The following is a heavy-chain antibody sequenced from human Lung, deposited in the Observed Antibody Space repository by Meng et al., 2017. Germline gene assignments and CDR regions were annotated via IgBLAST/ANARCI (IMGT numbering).Heavy chain of an antibody. V-gene: IGHV3-21*01. CDR1: GFTFSSYT. J-gene: IGHJ5*02. CDR2: ISSSSNYI. CDR3: ARHGTFGAPGTANWFDP. Sequence: EVQLVELWGGLVKPGVALRLSCAASGFTFSSYTMNWVRQAPGKGLEWVSSISSSSNYIYYADSVKGRFTISRDDAKNSLYLQMNSLRAEDTAVYYCARHGTFGAPGTANWFDPWGQGTLVTVSS. D-gene: IGHD6-13*01.